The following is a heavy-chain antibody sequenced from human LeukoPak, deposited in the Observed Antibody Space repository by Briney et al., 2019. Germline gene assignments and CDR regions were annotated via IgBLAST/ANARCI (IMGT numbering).Heavy chain of an antibody. CDR3: TSHYREGIAVAPFDY. J-gene: IGHJ4*02. V-gene: IGHV3-73*01. D-gene: IGHD6-19*01. CDR1: GFTFSGSA. Sequence: PGGSLRLPCAASGFTFSGSAMHWVRQASGKGLEWVGRIRSKANSYATAYAASVKGRFTISRDDSKNTAYLRMNSLKTEDTAVYYCTSHYREGIAVAPFDYWGQGTLVTVSS. CDR2: IRSKANSYAT.